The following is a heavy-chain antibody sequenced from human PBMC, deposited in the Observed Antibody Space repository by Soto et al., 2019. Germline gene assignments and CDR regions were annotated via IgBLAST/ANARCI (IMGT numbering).Heavy chain of an antibody. V-gene: IGHV4-59*01. CDR2: MYYSGST. D-gene: IGHD3-22*01. J-gene: IGHJ4*02. Sequence: PSETLSLTCTVSGGSISSYYWSWIRQPPREGLEWIGYMYYSGSTNYNPSLKSRVTISADTSKNQFSLKLSSLTAADTAVYYCARARGGYYDNWGQGTLVTVS. CDR3: ARARGGYYDN. CDR1: GGSISSYY.